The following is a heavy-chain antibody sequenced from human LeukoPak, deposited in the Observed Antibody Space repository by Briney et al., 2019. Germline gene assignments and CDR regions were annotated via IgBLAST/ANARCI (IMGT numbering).Heavy chain of an antibody. Sequence: PSETLSLTCTVSGDSVRSSDYYWAWIRQPPGKGLEWIGSIYYSGVTYYNPSLKSRVTMSVDTSKNQFSVRLSSVTAADTAVFYCARLASIYSGSYYGLKYFDYWGQGTLVTDSS. J-gene: IGHJ4*01. D-gene: IGHD1-26*01. CDR3: ARLASIYSGSYYGLKYFDY. CDR1: GDSVRSSDYY. V-gene: IGHV4-39*01. CDR2: IYYSGVT.